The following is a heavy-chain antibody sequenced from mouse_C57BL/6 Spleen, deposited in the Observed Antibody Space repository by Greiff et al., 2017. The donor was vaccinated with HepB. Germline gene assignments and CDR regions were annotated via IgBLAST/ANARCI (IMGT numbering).Heavy chain of an antibody. J-gene: IGHJ2*01. V-gene: IGHV1-80*01. CDR3: ARGDYYGSSPYYFDY. CDR1: GYAFSSYW. D-gene: IGHD1-1*01. Sequence: QVQLQQSGAELVKPGASVKISCKASGYAFSSYWMNWVKQRPGKGLEWIGQIYPGDGDTNYNGKFKGKATLTADKSSSTAYMQLRSLTSEDSAVYFCARGDYYGSSPYYFDYWGQGTTLTVSS. CDR2: IYPGDGDT.